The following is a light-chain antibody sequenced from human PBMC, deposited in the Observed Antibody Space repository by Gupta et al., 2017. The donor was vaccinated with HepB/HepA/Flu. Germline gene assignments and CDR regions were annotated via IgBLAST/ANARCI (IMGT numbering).Light chain of an antibody. V-gene: IGLV2-18*02. CDR3: TAYTTGGTYV. J-gene: IGLJ1*01. CDR2: EVT. Sequence: QSALTQPPSVSGSPGQAFTISCTGTSSDVGFYDHVSWYQQPPGTAPKLIIYEVTDRPSGVPNRFSGAKSGNTAFLTISGLQGEDETDYYCTAYTTGGTYVFGSGTTVSVL. CDR1: SSDVGFYDH.